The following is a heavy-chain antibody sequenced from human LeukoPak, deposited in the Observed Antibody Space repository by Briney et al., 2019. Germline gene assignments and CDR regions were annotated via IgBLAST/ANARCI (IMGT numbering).Heavy chain of an antibody. CDR1: GFTFSSYW. Sequence: PGGSLRLSCAASGFTFSSYWMSWVRQAPWKGLEGVANIKQGGSEKHFVDSVKGRFTISRHNAKNSLYLQMNSLRAEDTAVYYCARGKGSYSSSWYPFYYYYYGMDVWGQGTTVTVSS. J-gene: IGHJ6*02. CDR2: IKQGGSEK. D-gene: IGHD6-13*01. CDR3: ARGKGSYSSSWYPFYYYYYGMDV. V-gene: IGHV3-7*01.